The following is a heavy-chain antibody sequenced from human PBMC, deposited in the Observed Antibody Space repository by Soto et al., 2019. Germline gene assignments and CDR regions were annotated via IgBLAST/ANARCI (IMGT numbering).Heavy chain of an antibody. CDR2: LPFTGTT. Sequence: QVQLRESGPGLVKPSETLSLICTVSGGSISHDYWSWVRQPAGRGLEWIGRLPFTGTTNYNPSLEGRVTMTIDTSKKQFSQQLTSVTAADASMYYFTGGPCCGGSCAADLFPEPAVGSWGQGALVTVSS. CDR1: GGSISHDY. J-gene: IGHJ5*02. CDR3: TGGPCCGGSCAADLFPEPAVGS. D-gene: IGHD2-15*01. V-gene: IGHV4-4*07.